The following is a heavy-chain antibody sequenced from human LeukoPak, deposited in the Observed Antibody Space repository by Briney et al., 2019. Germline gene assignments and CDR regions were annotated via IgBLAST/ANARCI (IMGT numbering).Heavy chain of an antibody. CDR2: IYYSGST. J-gene: IGHJ4*02. CDR3: ARARGSGSLHLYYFDY. CDR1: GGSIRSYY. D-gene: IGHD3-10*01. V-gene: IGHV4-59*12. Sequence: SETLSLTCSGSGGSIRSYYWSWIRQPPGKGLQWIGYIYYSGSTNYNPSLKSRVTISVDTSKNQFSLKLSSVTAADTAVYYCARARGSGSLHLYYFDYWGQGALLTVSS.